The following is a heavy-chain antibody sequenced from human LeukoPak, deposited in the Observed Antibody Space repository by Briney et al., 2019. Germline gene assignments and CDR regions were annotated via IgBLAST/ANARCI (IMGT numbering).Heavy chain of an antibody. CDR1: GFTFSSYS. J-gene: IGHJ4*02. V-gene: IGHV3-48*04. CDR3: ARDGDYYDSSGYNCFDY. D-gene: IGHD3-22*01. CDR2: ISSSSSTI. Sequence: GGSLRLSCAASGFTFSSYSMNWVRQAPGKGLEWVSYISSSSSTIYYADSVKGRFTISRDNAKNSLYLQMNSLRAEDTAVYYCARDGDYYDSSGYNCFDYWGQGTLVTVSS.